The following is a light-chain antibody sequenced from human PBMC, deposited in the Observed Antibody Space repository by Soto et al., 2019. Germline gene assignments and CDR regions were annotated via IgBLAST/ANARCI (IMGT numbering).Light chain of an antibody. CDR1: SSDVGGYNH. CDR2: DVS. J-gene: IGLJ3*02. V-gene: IGLV2-14*03. CDR3: SSYTGSTTPL. Sequence: QSALTQPASVSGSPGQSITISCTGTSSDVGGYNHVSWYQHYPGKAPKLMIYDVSDRPSGVSDRFSGSKSGNTASLTISGLQAEDGADYYCSSYTGSTTPLFGGGTQLPVL.